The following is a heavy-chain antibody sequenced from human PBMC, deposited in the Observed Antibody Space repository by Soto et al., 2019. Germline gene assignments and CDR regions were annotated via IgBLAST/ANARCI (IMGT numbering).Heavy chain of an antibody. CDR3: GCTSCRGPDP. Sequence: QVQLQQWGAGLLKPSETLSLTCAVYGGSFSGYYWSWIRQPPGKGLEWIGEINHSGSTNYNPSLKSRVTISVDPSKNQFSLKLSSVTAADTAVYYCGCTSCRGPDPWGQGTLVTVSS. J-gene: IGHJ5*02. CDR1: GGSFSGYY. CDR2: INHSGST. D-gene: IGHD2-2*01. V-gene: IGHV4-34*01.